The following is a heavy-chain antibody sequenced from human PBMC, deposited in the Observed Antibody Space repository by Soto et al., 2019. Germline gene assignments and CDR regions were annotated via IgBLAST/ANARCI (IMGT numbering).Heavy chain of an antibody. Sequence: PGGALRLSCATSGFTLSSYAMSWVRPAPGKGPEWVSAISGSGGSTYYADSVKGRFTISRDNSKNTLYLQMNSLRAEDTAVYYCAKDQLGWSSSSPGFDYWGQGTLVTVSS. D-gene: IGHD6-6*01. CDR2: ISGSGGST. CDR1: GFTLSSYA. J-gene: IGHJ4*02. CDR3: AKDQLGWSSSSPGFDY. V-gene: IGHV3-23*01.